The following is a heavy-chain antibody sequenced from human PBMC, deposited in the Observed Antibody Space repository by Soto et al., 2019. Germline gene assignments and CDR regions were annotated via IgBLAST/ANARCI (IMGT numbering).Heavy chain of an antibody. Sequence: KTSETLSLTCTVSGGSISSYYWSWIRQPAGKGLEWIGRIYTSGSTNYNPSLKSRVTMSVDTSKNQFSLKLSSVTAADTAVYYCARIDSSGYYHDWYFDLWGRGTLVTVSS. CDR1: GGSISSYY. J-gene: IGHJ2*01. CDR2: IYTSGST. D-gene: IGHD3-22*01. V-gene: IGHV4-4*07. CDR3: ARIDSSGYYHDWYFDL.